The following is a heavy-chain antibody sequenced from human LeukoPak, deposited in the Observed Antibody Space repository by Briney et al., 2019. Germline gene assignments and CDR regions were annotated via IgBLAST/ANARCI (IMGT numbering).Heavy chain of an antibody. J-gene: IGHJ1*01. CDR2: IIPIFGTA. CDR3: ARDGTGTVGYFQH. D-gene: IGHD1-14*01. V-gene: IGHV1-69*05. CDR1: GGTFSSYA. Sequence: SVKVSCKASGGTFSSYAISWVRQAPGQGLEWMGGIIPIFGTANYAQKFQGRVTITTDESTSTAYMELSSLRSEDTAVYYCARDGTGTVGYFQHWGQGTLVTASS.